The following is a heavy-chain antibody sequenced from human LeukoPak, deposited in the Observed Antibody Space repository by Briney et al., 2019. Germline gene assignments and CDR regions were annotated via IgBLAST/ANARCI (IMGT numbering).Heavy chain of an antibody. CDR3: ARVHYYPGYSSSWPGAYYFDY. CDR2: INPSGGST. J-gene: IGHJ4*02. Sequence: ASVKVSCKASGYTFTSYYMHWVRQAPGQGLEWMGIINPSGGSTSYAQKFQGRVTMTRDMSSRTVYMELSSLRSEDTAVYYCARVHYYPGYSSSWPGAYYFDYWGQGTLVTVSS. CDR1: GYTFTSYY. V-gene: IGHV1-46*01. D-gene: IGHD6-13*01.